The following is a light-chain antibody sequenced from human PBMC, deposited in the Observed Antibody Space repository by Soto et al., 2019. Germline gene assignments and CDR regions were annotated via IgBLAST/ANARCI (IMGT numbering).Light chain of an antibody. CDR3: QQRSDWPFT. Sequence: ETALTQSPATLSLSPGERATLSCRASQSVSRFLGWYQQKPGQAPRLLIYDASNRSPGIPARFSGSGSVTDFTLTISSLKPEDFAVYYCQQRSDWPFTFGGGTKVYIK. CDR2: DAS. J-gene: IGKJ4*01. V-gene: IGKV3-11*01. CDR1: QSVSRF.